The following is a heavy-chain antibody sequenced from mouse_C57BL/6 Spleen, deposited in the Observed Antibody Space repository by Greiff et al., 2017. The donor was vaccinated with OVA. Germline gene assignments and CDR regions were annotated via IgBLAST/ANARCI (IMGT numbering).Heavy chain of an antibody. CDR3: ARSDYYGSSPLFAY. D-gene: IGHD1-1*01. Sequence: VQLKESVAELVRPGASVKLSCTASGFNIKNTYMHWVKQRPEQGLEWIGRIDPANGNTKYAPKFQGKATITADTSSNTAYLQLSSLTSEDTAIYYCARSDYYGSSPLFAYWGQGTLVTVSA. J-gene: IGHJ3*01. CDR1: GFNIKNTY. CDR2: IDPANGNT. V-gene: IGHV14-3*01.